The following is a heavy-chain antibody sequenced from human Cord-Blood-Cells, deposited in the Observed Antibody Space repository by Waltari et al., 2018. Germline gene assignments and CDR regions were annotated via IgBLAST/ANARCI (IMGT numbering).Heavy chain of an antibody. J-gene: IGHJ4*02. CDR1: GYTFTSYY. V-gene: IGHV1-46*01. CDR3: ARDFSSSYYFDY. D-gene: IGHD6-6*01. CDR2: IYPSGGST. Sequence: QVQLVQSGAEVKKPGASVKVSCKASGYTFTSYYMHWVRQAPGQGLEWMGIIYPSGGSTSNAQKFQGRVTMTRDTSTSTVYMELSSLRSEDTAVYYCARDFSSSYYFDYWGQGTLVTVSS.